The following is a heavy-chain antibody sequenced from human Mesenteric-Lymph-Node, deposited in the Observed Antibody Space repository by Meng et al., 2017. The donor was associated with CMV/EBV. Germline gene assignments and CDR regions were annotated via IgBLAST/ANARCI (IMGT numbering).Heavy chain of an antibody. Sequence: SETLSLTCTVSGGSINSYYWNWIRQSPGKGLEWIGNIYHSGSTDYSPSLKTRVTISIESSKIRFSLRLSSVTAADTAVYFCARQKPGLTDALDVWGQGTTVTV. V-gene: IGHV4-59*01. J-gene: IGHJ6*02. CDR1: GGSINSYY. CDR3: ARQKPGLTDALDV. CDR2: IYHSGST. D-gene: IGHD1-14*01.